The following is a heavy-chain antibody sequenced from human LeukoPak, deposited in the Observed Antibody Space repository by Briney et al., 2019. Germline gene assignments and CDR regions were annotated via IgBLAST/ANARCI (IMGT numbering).Heavy chain of an antibody. CDR2: IYYSGNT. D-gene: IGHD3-10*01. CDR1: GGSITSGDYY. CDR3: ARVGTYGSGSYLSWLDY. Sequence: PSQTLSLTCTVSGGSITSGDYYWSWIRQPPGKGLEWIGYIYYSGNTYYNPSLKSRVIISVDTSKNQFSLKLSSVTAADTAVYYCARVGTYGSGSYLSWLDYWGQGTLVTVSS. V-gene: IGHV4-30-4*01. J-gene: IGHJ4*02.